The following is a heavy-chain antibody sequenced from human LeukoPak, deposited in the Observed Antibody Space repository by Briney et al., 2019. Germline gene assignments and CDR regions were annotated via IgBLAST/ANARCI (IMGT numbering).Heavy chain of an antibody. V-gene: IGHV3-30*02. CDR3: AKDRCSNGIGCLYYYMDV. CDR1: GFTFSTYG. D-gene: IGHD2-8*01. Sequence: PGGSLRLSCAASGFTFSTYGMHWVRQAPGKWLEWVAYIQYDGSNQQYAASVKGRFIISRDRSKNIPYLQMNSLRAEDTAVYYCAKDRCSNGIGCLYYYMDVWGKGTTVTISS. J-gene: IGHJ6*03. CDR2: IQYDGSNQ.